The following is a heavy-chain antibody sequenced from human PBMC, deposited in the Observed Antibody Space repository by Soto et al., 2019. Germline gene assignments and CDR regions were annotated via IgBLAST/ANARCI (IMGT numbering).Heavy chain of an antibody. J-gene: IGHJ2*01. V-gene: IGHV4-59*08. CDR1: GGSISSYY. Sequence: PSETLSLTCTVSGGSISSYYWSWIRQPPGKGLEWIGHISNSGTTNYNPSLKSRVTISVDTSKNQFSLNLSSVTAADTAVYYCARLGPVELATDTNWYFDLWGRGTLVTVSS. CDR3: ARLGPVELATDTNWYFDL. CDR2: ISNSGTT. D-gene: IGHD5-12*01.